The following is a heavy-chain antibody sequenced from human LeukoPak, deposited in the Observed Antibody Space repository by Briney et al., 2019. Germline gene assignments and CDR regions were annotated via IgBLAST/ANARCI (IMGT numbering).Heavy chain of an antibody. D-gene: IGHD6-13*01. J-gene: IGHJ4*02. Sequence: GGALRLSCAASGFTFSSYEMNWVRQAPGKGLEWGSYISSSGSTIYYADSVKGRFTISRDNAKNSLYLQMNSLRAEDTAVYYCARASYSSSWYADYWGQGTLVTVSS. V-gene: IGHV3-48*03. CDR3: ARASYSSSWYADY. CDR1: GFTFSSYE. CDR2: ISSSGSTI.